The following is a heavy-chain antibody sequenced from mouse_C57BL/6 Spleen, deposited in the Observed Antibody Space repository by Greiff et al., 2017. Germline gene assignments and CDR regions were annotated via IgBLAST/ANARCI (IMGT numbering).Heavy chain of an antibody. Sequence: EVKLVESGGGLVQPGGSLKLSCAASGFTFSDYGMAWVRQAPRKGPEWVAFISNLAYSFYYSDTVTGRFTISSSNAKYHLYLEMSSLRSEETAMYYCAREDDGSWFAYWGQGTLVTVSA. CDR1: GFTFSDYG. J-gene: IGHJ3*01. CDR3: AREDDGSWFAY. D-gene: IGHD2-3*01. CDR2: ISNLAYSF. V-gene: IGHV5-15*01.